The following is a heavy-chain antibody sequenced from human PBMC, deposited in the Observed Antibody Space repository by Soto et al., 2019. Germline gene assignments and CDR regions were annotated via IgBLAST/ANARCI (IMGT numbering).Heavy chain of an antibody. CDR2: INAGSGNT. D-gene: IGHD3-16*01. V-gene: IGHV1-3*01. CDR3: AGDTYTLGPRANYALQL. Sequence: VALVKVSCKATGYTFSAYTMNWVRPAPGKSLEWMGWINAGSGNTKYSQNFQGRVSITRDTSASTVYMELTGLTSEDTAVYYCAGDTYTLGPRANYALQLWGPATMVTVS. CDR1: GYTFSAYT. J-gene: IGHJ3*01.